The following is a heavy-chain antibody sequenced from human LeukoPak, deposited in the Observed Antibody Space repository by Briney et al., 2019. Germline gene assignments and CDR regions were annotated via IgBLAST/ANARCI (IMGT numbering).Heavy chain of an antibody. J-gene: IGHJ4*02. CDR1: GFTVSSNY. D-gene: IGHD3-3*01. V-gene: IGHV3-53*01. CDR2: IYGGGST. CDR3: ADRGIFEAPDY. Sequence: GGSLRLSCAASGFTVSSNYMSWVRQAPGKGLEWVSVIYGGGSTYYADSVKGRFTISRDNSKNTLYLQMNSLRAEDTAVYYCADRGIFEAPDYWGQGTLVTVSS.